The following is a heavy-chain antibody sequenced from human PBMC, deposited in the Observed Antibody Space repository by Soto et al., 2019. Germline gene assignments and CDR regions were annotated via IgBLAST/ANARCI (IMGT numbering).Heavy chain of an antibody. Sequence: GGSLRLSCAASGFTFSNAWMSWVRQAPGKGLEWVGRIKSKTDGGTTDYAAPVKGRFTISRDDSKNTLYLQMNSLKTEDTAVYYCTTSFYTYDYIWGSYRFDYWGQGTLVTVSS. J-gene: IGHJ4*02. V-gene: IGHV3-15*01. CDR1: GFTFSNAW. D-gene: IGHD3-16*02. CDR3: TTSFYTYDYIWGSYRFDY. CDR2: IKSKTDGGTT.